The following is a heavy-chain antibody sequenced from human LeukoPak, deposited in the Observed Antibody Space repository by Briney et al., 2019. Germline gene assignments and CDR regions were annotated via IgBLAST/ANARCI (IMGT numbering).Heavy chain of an antibody. CDR1: GFTFSSYA. CDR2: ISYDGSNK. V-gene: IGHV3-30-3*01. Sequence: GGSLRLSCAASGFTFSSYAMHWVRQAPGKGLEWVAVISYDGSNKYYADSVKGRFTISRDNSKNTLYLQMNSLGAEDTAVYYCATSIFGVVRGYWGQGTLVTVSS. J-gene: IGHJ4*02. D-gene: IGHD3-3*01. CDR3: ATSIFGVVRGY.